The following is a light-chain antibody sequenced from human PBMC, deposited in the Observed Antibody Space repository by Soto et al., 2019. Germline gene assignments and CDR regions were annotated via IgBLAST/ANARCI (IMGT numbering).Light chain of an antibody. J-gene: IGLJ1*01. CDR3: FSFTTDWTHV. CDR1: SSDVGAYNY. Sequence: QSALTQPRSVSGSPGQSVTISCTGTSSDVGAYNYVSWYQQHPGKAPKLMIFDVTKRPSGVPDRFSGSKSGNTASLTISGLQTEDEADYFCFSFTTDWTHVFGTGTKVTVL. CDR2: DVT. V-gene: IGLV2-11*01.